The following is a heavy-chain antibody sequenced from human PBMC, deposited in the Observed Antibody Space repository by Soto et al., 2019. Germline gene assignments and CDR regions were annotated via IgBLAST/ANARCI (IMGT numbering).Heavy chain of an antibody. D-gene: IGHD2-2*02. CDR3: ARDLGYCSSTSCYTNWFDP. CDR2: ISAYNGNT. J-gene: IGHJ5*02. Sequence: ASVKVSCKASGYSFTSHGISWVRQAPGQGLEWMGWISAYNGNTNYAQKLQGRVTMTTDISTSTTYMELRSLRSDDTAVYYCARDLGYCSSTSCYTNWFDPWGQGTLVTVSS. CDR1: GYSFTSHG. V-gene: IGHV1-18*01.